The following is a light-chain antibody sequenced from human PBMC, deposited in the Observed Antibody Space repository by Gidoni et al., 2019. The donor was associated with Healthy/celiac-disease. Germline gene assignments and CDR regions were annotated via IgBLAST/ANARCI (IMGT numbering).Light chain of an antibody. J-gene: IGLJ1*01. V-gene: IGLV3-25*03. Sequence: SYELTQPPSVPMSPGQTARITCSGDALPKQYAYWYQQKPGQAPILVIYKDSERPSGIPERFSGSSSGTTVTLTISGVQAEDEADYYCQSADFSGTYPYVFGTGTKVTVL. CDR1: ALPKQY. CDR2: KDS. CDR3: QSADFSGTYPYV.